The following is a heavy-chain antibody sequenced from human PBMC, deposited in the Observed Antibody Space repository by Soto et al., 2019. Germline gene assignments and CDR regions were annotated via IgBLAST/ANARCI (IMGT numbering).Heavy chain of an antibody. Sequence: GESLKISCRGSGYSFTSYWISWVRQMPGKGLEWMGRIDPTDSYTNYSPSFQGHVTISADKSISTAYLQWSSLKASDTAMYYCARQGEQLWVSGMDVWGQGTTVTVS. D-gene: IGHD5-18*01. V-gene: IGHV5-10-1*01. CDR3: ARQGEQLWVSGMDV. CDR2: IDPTDSYT. J-gene: IGHJ6*02. CDR1: GYSFTSYW.